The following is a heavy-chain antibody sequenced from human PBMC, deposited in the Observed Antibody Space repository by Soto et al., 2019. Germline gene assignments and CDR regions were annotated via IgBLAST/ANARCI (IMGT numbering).Heavy chain of an antibody. D-gene: IGHD3-22*01. CDR1: GGTFSSYA. J-gene: IGHJ4*02. V-gene: IGHV1-69*13. Sequence: GASVKVSCKASGGTFSSYAISWVRQAPGQGLEWMGGIIPIFGTANYAQKFQGRVTITADESTSTAYMELSSLRSEDTAVYYCARDGYYDSSGSLDYWGQGTLVTVS. CDR3: ARDGYYDSSGSLDY. CDR2: IIPIFGTA.